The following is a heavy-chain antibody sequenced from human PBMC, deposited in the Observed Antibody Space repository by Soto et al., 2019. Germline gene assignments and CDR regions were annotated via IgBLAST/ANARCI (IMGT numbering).Heavy chain of an antibody. CDR1: GFTFSSYA. CDR3: ARDRVVVITPIPQYYFDY. J-gene: IGHJ4*02. CDR2: ISYDGSNK. Sequence: QVQLVESGGGVVQPGRSLRLSCAASGFTFSSYAMHWVRQAPGKGLEWVAVISYDGSNKYYADSVKGRFTISRDNSKNTLYLQMNSLRAEDTAVYYCARDRVVVITPIPQYYFDYWGQGTLVTVSS. V-gene: IGHV3-30-3*01. D-gene: IGHD3-22*01.